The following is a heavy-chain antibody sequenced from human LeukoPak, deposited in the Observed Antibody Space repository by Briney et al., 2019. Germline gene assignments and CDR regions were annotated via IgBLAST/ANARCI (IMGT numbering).Heavy chain of an antibody. CDR3: ARDLGYDGFDWAP. CDR2: IFASGST. CDR1: YGSISTYF. D-gene: IGHD5-12*01. V-gene: IGHV4-4*07. J-gene: IGHJ5*02. Sequence: PSETLSLTCTVSYGSISTYFWSWVRQPAGKGLEWIGRIFASGSTFYSPSLKSRLTISVDTSKNQISLNLTSVTAADAAVYYCARDLGYDGFDWAPWGQGTLVTVSS.